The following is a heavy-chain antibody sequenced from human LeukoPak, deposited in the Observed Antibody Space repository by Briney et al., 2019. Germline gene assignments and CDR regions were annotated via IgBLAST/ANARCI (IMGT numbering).Heavy chain of an antibody. CDR2: IWYDGSNK. CDR1: GFTFSSYG. V-gene: IGHV3-33*01. D-gene: IGHD6-13*01. CDR3: VRSSMATAGPFDY. J-gene: IGHJ4*02. Sequence: GGSLRLSCAASGFTFSSYGMHWVRQAPGKGLEWVTVIWYDGSNKYYADSVKGRFTISSDNSKNTLYLQMNSLRAEDTAVYYCVRSSMATAGPFDYWGQGILVTVSS.